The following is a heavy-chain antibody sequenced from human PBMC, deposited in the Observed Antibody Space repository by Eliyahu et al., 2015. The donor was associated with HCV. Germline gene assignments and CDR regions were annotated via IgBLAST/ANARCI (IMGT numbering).Heavy chain of an antibody. J-gene: IGHJ5*02. CDR1: GGSFSGYY. CDR3: ARLKQLWLRRWFDP. Sequence: QVQLQQWGAGLLKPSETLSLTCAVYGGSFSGYYWSWIRQPPGKGLEWIGEINHSGSTNYNPSLKSRVTISVDTSKNQFSLKLSSVTAADTAVYYCARLKQLWLRRWFDPWGQGTLVTVSS. CDR2: INHSGST. V-gene: IGHV4-34*01. D-gene: IGHD5-18*01.